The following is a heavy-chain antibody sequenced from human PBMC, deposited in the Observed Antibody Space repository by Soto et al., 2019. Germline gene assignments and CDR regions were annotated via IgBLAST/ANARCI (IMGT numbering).Heavy chain of an antibody. J-gene: IGHJ4*02. CDR1: GFTFSSYA. CDR2: ISGSGGST. CDR3: AKILYSNYETDPLDYFDY. Sequence: PGGSLRLSCAASGFTFSSYAMSWVRQAPGKGLEWVSAISGSGGSTYYADSVKGRFTISRDNSKNTLYLQMNSLRAEDTAVYYCAKILYSNYETDPLDYFDYWGQGTLVTVSS. V-gene: IGHV3-23*01. D-gene: IGHD4-4*01.